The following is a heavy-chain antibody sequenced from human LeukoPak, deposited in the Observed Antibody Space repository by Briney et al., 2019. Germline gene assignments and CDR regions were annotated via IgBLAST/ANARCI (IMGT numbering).Heavy chain of an antibody. V-gene: IGHV3-43*01. Sequence: GGSLRLSCAASGFTFDDCTMHWVRQAPGKGLEWVSLISWDGGSTYYADSVKGRFTISRDNSKNSLYLQMNSLRTEDTALYYCAKDIGYPYYYGMDVWGQGATVTVSS. J-gene: IGHJ6*02. CDR2: ISWDGGST. CDR3: AKDIGYPYYYGMDV. CDR1: GFTFDDCT. D-gene: IGHD5-12*01.